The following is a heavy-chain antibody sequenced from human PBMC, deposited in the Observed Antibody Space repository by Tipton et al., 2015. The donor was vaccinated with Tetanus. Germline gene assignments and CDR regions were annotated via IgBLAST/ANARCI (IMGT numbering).Heavy chain of an antibody. D-gene: IGHD3-22*01. CDR3: AREGYYDSSGEIDY. V-gene: IGHV4-30-4*01. J-gene: IGHJ4*02. CDR2: IYYSGST. Sequence: TLSLTCTVSGGSISSSDYYWSWIRQPPGKGLEWIGYIYYSGSTYYNPSLKSRVTISVDTSKNQFSLKLSSVTAADTAVYYCAREGYYDSSGEIDYWGQGTLVTVSS. CDR1: GGSISSSDYY.